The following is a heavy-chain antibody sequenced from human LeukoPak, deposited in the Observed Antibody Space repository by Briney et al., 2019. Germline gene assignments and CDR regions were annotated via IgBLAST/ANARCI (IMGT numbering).Heavy chain of an antibody. CDR3: TRSQLVDAPMVGYFQN. J-gene: IGHJ1*01. Sequence: PGGSLRLSCAASGFTFSSYAMGWVRQAPGKGLEWVSVIYSGGRTYYADSVKGRFTISRDNSENTLYLQMNSLRAEDTALYCCTRSQLVDAPMVGYFQNWGQGTLVTVSS. D-gene: IGHD5-18*01. CDR1: GFTFSSYA. CDR2: IYSGGRT. V-gene: IGHV3-53*01.